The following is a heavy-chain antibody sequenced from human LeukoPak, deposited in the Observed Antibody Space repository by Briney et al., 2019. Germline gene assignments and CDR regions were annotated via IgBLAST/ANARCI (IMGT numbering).Heavy chain of an antibody. V-gene: IGHV3-30*18. CDR2: VSYDGTNE. CDR1: GFTFSDYG. CDR3: AKDWANGDYIDH. Sequence: PGGSLGLSCAASGFTFSDYGMHWVRQAPGKGLEWVAVVSYDGTNEKYADPVKGRFTISRDNSKNTLSLQMNSLRAGDTAVYYCAKDWANGDYIDHWGQGTLVTVSS. D-gene: IGHD2-8*01. J-gene: IGHJ4*02.